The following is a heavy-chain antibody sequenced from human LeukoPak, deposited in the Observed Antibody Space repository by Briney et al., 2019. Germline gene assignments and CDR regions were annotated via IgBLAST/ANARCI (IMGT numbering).Heavy chain of an antibody. CDR3: ARGRPHGNDY. Sequence: GGSLRLSCAPSGFTFISYWRNGVGQPQGKGLVWVSRIASDGSSTTYADSVKGRFSISRDNAKNTLYLQMNSLRVEDTAVYYCARGRPHGNDYWGQGTLVTVSS. J-gene: IGHJ4*02. V-gene: IGHV3-74*01. D-gene: IGHD4-23*01. CDR2: IASDGSST. CDR1: GFTFISYW.